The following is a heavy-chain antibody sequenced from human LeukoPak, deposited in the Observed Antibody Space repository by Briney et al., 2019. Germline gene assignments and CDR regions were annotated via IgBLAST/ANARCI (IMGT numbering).Heavy chain of an antibody. CDR3: ASLYTGYCSGGSCYYFDY. Sequence: GGSLRLSCAASGFTFSIYAMSWVRQAPGKGLEWVSAINGSGGSTYYADSVKGRFTISRDNAKNSLYLQMNNLRVEDTAVYYCASLYTGYCSGGSCYYFDYWGQGTLVTVSS. CDR2: INGSGGST. J-gene: IGHJ4*02. V-gene: IGHV3-23*01. D-gene: IGHD2-15*01. CDR1: GFTFSIYA.